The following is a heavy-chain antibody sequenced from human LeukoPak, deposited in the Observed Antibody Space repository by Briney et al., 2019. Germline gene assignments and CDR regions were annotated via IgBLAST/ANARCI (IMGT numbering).Heavy chain of an antibody. CDR3: ARAGRYFDWLDFDY. V-gene: IGHV4-59*01. Sequence: PSETLSLTCTVSGASISSYYWSWIRQPPGKGLEWIGYIYYSGGSNYNPSLKSRVTISVDTSKNQFSLKLSSVTAADTAVYYCARAGRYFDWLDFDYWGQGTLVTVSS. CDR1: GASISSYY. D-gene: IGHD3-9*01. J-gene: IGHJ4*02. CDR2: IYYSGGS.